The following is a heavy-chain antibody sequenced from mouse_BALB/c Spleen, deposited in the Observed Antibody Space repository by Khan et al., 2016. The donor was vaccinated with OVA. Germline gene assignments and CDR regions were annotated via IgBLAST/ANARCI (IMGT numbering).Heavy chain of an antibody. V-gene: IGHV1-18*01. CDR3: ARGNYYGSNSWFAY. Sequence: EVQLQQSRPELVKPGASMKISCKASGYSFTDYTMNWVKQSHGKNLEWIGLINPYNGFTTYNQKFKGKATLTVHKSSSTAYMELLSLTSEDSAFYYCARGNYYGSNSWFAYWGQGTLVTVSA. CDR2: INPYNGFT. D-gene: IGHD1-1*01. CDR1: GYSFTDYT. J-gene: IGHJ3*01.